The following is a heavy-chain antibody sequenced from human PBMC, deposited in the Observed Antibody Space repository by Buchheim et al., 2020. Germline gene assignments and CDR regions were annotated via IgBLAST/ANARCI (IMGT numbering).Heavy chain of an antibody. CDR2: IIPILGIA. J-gene: IGHJ4*02. V-gene: IGHV1-69*04. CDR1: GGTFSSYA. CDR3: ARDLPTNYDSSGYYYGNFDY. Sequence: QVQLVQSGAEVKEPGSSVKVSCKASGGTFSSYAISWVRQAPGQGLEWMGRIIPILGIANYAQKFQGRVTITADKSTSTAYMELSSLRSEDTAVYYCARDLPTNYDSSGYYYGNFDYWGQGTL. D-gene: IGHD3-22*01.